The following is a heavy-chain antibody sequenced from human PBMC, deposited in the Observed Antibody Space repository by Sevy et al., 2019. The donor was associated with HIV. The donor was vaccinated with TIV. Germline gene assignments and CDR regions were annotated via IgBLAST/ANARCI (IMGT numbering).Heavy chain of an antibody. J-gene: IGHJ6*02. D-gene: IGHD3-3*01. CDR2: INPNSGGT. V-gene: IGHV1-2*06. CDR3: AKVKYDFWSGYYTAAGSYYYYGMDV. CDR1: GYTFTGYY. Sequence: APVKVSCKASGYTFTGYYMHWVRQAPGQGLEWMGRINPNSGGTNYAQKFQGRVTMPRETSISTAYMELSSLRSDDSAGYYWAKVKYDFWSGYYTAAGSYYYYGMDVWGQGTTVTVSS.